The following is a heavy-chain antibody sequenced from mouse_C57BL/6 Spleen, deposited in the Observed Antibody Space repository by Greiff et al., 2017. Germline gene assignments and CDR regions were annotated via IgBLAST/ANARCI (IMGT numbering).Heavy chain of an antibody. CDR3: ARPSDGYFFDY. D-gene: IGHD2-3*01. J-gene: IGHJ2*01. V-gene: IGHV5-6*01. Sequence: EVKLVESGGDLVKPGGSLKLSCAASGFTFSSYGMSWVRQTPDKRLEWVATISSGGSYTYYPDSVKGRFTISRDNAKNTLYLQMSSLKSEDTAMYYCARPSDGYFFDYWGQGTTLTVSS. CDR2: ISSGGSYT. CDR1: GFTFSSYG.